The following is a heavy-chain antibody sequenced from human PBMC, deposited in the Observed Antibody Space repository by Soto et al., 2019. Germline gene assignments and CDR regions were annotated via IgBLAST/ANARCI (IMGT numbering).Heavy chain of an antibody. CDR1: GGSISSYY. J-gene: IGHJ5*02. D-gene: IGHD2-15*01. V-gene: IGHV4-59*01. CDR3: ARTYCSGGSCYPGGNWFDP. Sequence: SETLSLTCSVSGGSISSYYWIWIRQPPGKGLEWIGYTYYSGSTNYNPSLKSRVTMSVDTSRNQFSLKLNSVTAADTAVYYCARTYCSGGSCYPGGNWFDPWGQGTLVTVSS. CDR2: TYYSGST.